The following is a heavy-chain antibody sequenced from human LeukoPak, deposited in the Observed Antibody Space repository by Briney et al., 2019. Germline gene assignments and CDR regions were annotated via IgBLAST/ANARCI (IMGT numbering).Heavy chain of an antibody. CDR1: GFTFSSYA. Sequence: GGSMRLSCAASGFTFSSYAMTWVRQAPGQGLESVPIISGSGGSTSYADSVKGRFTISRDNSKNTLYLQMNSLRAEDTALYYCAKPYSGTILTGWFDPWGQGTLVTVSS. CDR3: AKPYSGTILTGWFDP. CDR2: ISGSGGST. D-gene: IGHD3-9*01. V-gene: IGHV3-23*01. J-gene: IGHJ5*02.